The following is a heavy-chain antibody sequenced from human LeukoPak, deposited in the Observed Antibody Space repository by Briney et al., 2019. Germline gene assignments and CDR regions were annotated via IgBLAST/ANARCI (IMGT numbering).Heavy chain of an antibody. CDR2: IYYSGST. CDR3: ARRRWEPPDSYYYHMDV. CDR1: GGSISSSSYY. Sequence: SETLSLTCTVSGGSISSSSYYWGWIRQPPGKGLEWIGSIYYSGSTYYNPSLKSRVTISVDTSKNQFSLKLSSVTAADTAVYYCARRRWEPPDSYYYHMDVWGKGTTVTVSS. V-gene: IGHV4-39*01. D-gene: IGHD1-26*01. J-gene: IGHJ6*03.